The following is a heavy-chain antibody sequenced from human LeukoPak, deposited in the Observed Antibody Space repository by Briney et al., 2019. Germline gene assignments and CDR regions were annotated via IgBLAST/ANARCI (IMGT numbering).Heavy chain of an antibody. Sequence: GGSLRLSCAASGSTFSDYYLSWIRQAPGKGLEWVSYISSSGSTIYYADSVQGRFTISRDKAKSSLYLQMSSLRAENTAVYYCSIDLYYVGSGKRGPFVYWGEGALVTVSS. D-gene: IGHD3-10*01. CDR2: ISSSGSTI. J-gene: IGHJ4*02. CDR1: GSTFSDYY. V-gene: IGHV3-11*04. CDR3: SIDLYYVGSGKRGPFVY.